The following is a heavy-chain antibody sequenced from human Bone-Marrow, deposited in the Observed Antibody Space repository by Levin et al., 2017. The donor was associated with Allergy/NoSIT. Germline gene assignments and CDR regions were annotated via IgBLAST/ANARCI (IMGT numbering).Heavy chain of an antibody. CDR1: GDSIDNRAYY. J-gene: IGHJ4*02. CDR2: IYYSGSY. CDR3: ARGQVACRYFDY. Sequence: SETLSLTCTVSGDSIDNRAYYWNWIRQHPGKGLEWIGYIYYSGSYYNTPSLKTRVAISIDTSKNQFSLKLSSVAAADTAVYYCARGQVACRYFDYWGQGTLVTVSS. V-gene: IGHV4-31*03.